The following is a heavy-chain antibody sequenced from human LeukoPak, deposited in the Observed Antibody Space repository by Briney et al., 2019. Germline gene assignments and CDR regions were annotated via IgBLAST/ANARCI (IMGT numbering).Heavy chain of an antibody. V-gene: IGHV4-59*11. J-gene: IGHJ4*02. CDR1: GASISTHY. D-gene: IGHD6-19*01. CDR2: ISYRGST. CDR3: TRDGGVAVTPLDFDF. Sequence: SETLSLTCTVFGASISTHYWSWIRQSPGKGLEWIGYISYRGSTDYNPSLRSRVTLSVDTSTNQISLRLMSVTAADTAVYYCTRDGGVAVTPLDFDFWGQGTLATVSS.